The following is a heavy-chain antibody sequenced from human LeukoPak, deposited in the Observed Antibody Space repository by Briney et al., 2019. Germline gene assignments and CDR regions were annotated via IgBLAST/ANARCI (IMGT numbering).Heavy chain of an antibody. V-gene: IGHV3-48*01. J-gene: IGHJ4*02. Sequence: PGGSLRLSCAASGFTFSSYSMNWVRQAPGKGLEWVSYISSSSSTIYYADSVKGRFTITRDNAKDSLYLQMNSLRAEDTAVYYCASVYYYDSSGIDYWGQGTLVTVSS. CDR2: ISSSSSTI. D-gene: IGHD3-22*01. CDR1: GFTFSSYS. CDR3: ASVYYYDSSGIDY.